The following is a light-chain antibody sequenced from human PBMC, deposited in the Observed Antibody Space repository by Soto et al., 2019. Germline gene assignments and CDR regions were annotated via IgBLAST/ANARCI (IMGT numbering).Light chain of an antibody. Sequence: QSALTQPASVSGSPGQSITISCTGTSSDVGGYNYVSWYQQHPGKAPKLMLYEVSYRPSGVSSRFSGSKSGNTASLTISGLQAEDEADYYCSSYTSTSTLVFGTGTKVTVL. CDR2: EVS. V-gene: IGLV2-14*01. CDR1: SSDVGGYNY. J-gene: IGLJ1*01. CDR3: SSYTSTSTLV.